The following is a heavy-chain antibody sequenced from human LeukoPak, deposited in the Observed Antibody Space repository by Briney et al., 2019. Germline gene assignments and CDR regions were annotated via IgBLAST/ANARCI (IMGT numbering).Heavy chain of an antibody. CDR2: IYYSGST. V-gene: IGHV4-39*01. D-gene: IGHD2-2*01. CDR3: ARRYCRSTSCLLDY. CDR1: GGSISSSSYY. J-gene: IGHJ4*02. Sequence: SETLSLTCTVSGGSISSSSYYWGWIRQPPGKGLEWIGSIYYSGSTYYNPSLKSRVTISVDTSKNQFSLKLSSVTAADTAVYYCARRYCRSTSCLLDYWGQGTLVTVSS.